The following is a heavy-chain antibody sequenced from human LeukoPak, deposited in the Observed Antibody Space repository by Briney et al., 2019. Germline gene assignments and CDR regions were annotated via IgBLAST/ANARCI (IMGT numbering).Heavy chain of an antibody. J-gene: IGHJ5*02. CDR2: MHTSGHT. CDR3: ARDRVPHRFGGLSWFDP. Sequence: SETLSLTCTVSGDSIINNYWSWIRQPAGKGLEWIGHMHTSGHTYYNPSLKSRVIMAVDASKNQFSLKLTSVTAADTAVYYCARDRVPHRFGGLSWFDPWGRGTLVTVSS. D-gene: IGHD3-10*01. CDR1: GDSIINNY. V-gene: IGHV4-4*07.